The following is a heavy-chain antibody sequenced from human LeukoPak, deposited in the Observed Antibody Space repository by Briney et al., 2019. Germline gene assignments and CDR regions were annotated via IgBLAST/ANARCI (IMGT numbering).Heavy chain of an antibody. J-gene: IGHJ4*02. V-gene: IGHV5-51*01. D-gene: IGHD3-10*01. CDR2: IYPGDSVT. CDR3: ARILWFGELRFDY. Sequence: GESLKISCKGSGYNFTNYWIGWVRQMPGKGLEWMGIIYPGDSVTRYSPSFQGQVTISADKSISTAYLQWSSLKASDTAMYYCARILWFGELRFDYWGQGTLVTVSS. CDR1: GYNFTNYW.